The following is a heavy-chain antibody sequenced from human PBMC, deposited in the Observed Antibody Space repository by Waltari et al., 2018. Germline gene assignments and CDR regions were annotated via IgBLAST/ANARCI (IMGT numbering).Heavy chain of an antibody. CDR3: ARRNYYGSGSYGY. V-gene: IGHV4-39*01. CDR1: GGSISSSSYY. CDR2: IYYSGST. J-gene: IGHJ4*02. D-gene: IGHD3-10*01. Sequence: QLQLQESGPGLVKPSETLSLTCTVSGGSISSSSYYWGWIRQPPGKGLEWIGSIYYSGSTYYSPSLKSRVTISVDTSKNQFSLKLSSVTAADTAVYYCARRNYYGSGSYGYWGQGTLVTVSS.